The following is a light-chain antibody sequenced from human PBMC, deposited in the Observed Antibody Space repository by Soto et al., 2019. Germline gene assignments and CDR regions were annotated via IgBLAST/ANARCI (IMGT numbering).Light chain of an antibody. Sequence: EVVLTQSPATLSVSPGDRATLSCRASQSVSRNVAWYQQKPGQAPRLLIYGASTRATGVPARFSGSGSGTEFTLSISSLQSEDFAVYYCQQYGDWPPDTFGQGTKLEI. CDR2: GAS. CDR3: QQYGDWPPDT. V-gene: IGKV3-15*01. CDR1: QSVSRN. J-gene: IGKJ2*01.